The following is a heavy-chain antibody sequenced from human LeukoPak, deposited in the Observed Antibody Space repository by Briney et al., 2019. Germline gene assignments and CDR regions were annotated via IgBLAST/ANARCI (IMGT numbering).Heavy chain of an antibody. J-gene: IGHJ4*02. V-gene: IGHV4-59*01. CDR1: GGSISSYY. CDR3: AEVVGSGYFGVGDNGYFDY. Sequence: PSETLSLTCTVSGGSISSYYWSWVRQPPGKGLEYIGYIHHSGSTNYNPSLKSRATISADTSKNQFSLKLSSLTAADTAEYYCAEVVGSGYFGVGDNGYFDYWGQGTLVTVSS. CDR2: IHHSGST. D-gene: IGHD3-3*01.